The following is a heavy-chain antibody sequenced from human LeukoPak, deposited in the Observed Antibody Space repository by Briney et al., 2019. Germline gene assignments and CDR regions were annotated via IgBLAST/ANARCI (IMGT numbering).Heavy chain of an antibody. CDR3: ARDFSGTYYMDV. CDR2: IKQDGSEK. J-gene: IGHJ6*03. CDR1: GFTFSSYG. V-gene: IGHV3-7*01. Sequence: GGSLRLSCAASGFTFSSYGMHWVRQAPGKGLEWVANIKQDGSEKYYVDSVKGRFTISRDNAKNSLYLQMNSLRDEDTAVYYCARDFSGTYYMDVWGKGTTVTVSS. D-gene: IGHD1-26*01.